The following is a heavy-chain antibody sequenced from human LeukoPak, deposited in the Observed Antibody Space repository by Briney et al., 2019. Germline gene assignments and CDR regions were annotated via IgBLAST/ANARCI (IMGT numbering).Heavy chain of an antibody. Sequence: GGSLRLSCAASGFTFSSYAMSWVRQAPGKGLEWVSAISGSGGSTYYADSVKGRFTISRDNSKGTLYLQMNSLRAEDTAVYYCANQGSYSYGLAFDYWGQGTLVTVSS. D-gene: IGHD5-18*01. CDR3: ANQGSYSYGLAFDY. CDR1: GFTFSSYA. V-gene: IGHV3-23*01. CDR2: ISGSGGST. J-gene: IGHJ4*02.